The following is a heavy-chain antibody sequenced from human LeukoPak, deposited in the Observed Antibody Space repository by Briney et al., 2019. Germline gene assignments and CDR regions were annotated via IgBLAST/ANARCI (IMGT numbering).Heavy chain of an antibody. CDR3: ARDLAISYDS. J-gene: IGHJ4*02. CDR1: GFTFSSYS. CDR2: ISSSSSYI. V-gene: IGHV3-21*01. D-gene: IGHD3-22*01. Sequence: GGSLRPSCAASGFTFSSYSMNWVRQAPGEGLEWVSSISSSSSYIYYADSVKGRFTISRDNAKNSLYLQMNSLRAEDTAVYYCARDLAISYDSWGQGTLVTVSS.